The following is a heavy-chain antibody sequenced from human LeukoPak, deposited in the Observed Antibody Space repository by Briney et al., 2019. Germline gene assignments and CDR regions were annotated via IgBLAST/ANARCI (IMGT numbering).Heavy chain of an antibody. D-gene: IGHD6-13*01. CDR1: GGTFSSYA. J-gene: IGHJ4*02. CDR3: ARGRAAAGPEWFDY. V-gene: IGHV1-69*06. CDR2: IIPIFGTA. Sequence: SVKVSCKASGGTFSSYAISWVRQAPGQGLEWMGGIIPIFGTANYEQKFQGRVTITADKSTSTAYMELSSLRSEDTAVYYCARGRAAAGPEWFDYWGQGTLVTVSS.